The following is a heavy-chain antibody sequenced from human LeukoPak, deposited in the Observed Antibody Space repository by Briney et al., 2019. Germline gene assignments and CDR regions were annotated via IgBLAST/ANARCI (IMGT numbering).Heavy chain of an antibody. CDR3: ARVLLIAAAGISD. Sequence: PSETLSLTCAVYGGSFSGYYWSWIRQPPGKGLEWIGEINHSGSTNYNPSLKSRVTISVDTSKNQFSLKLSSVTAADTAVYYCARVLLIAAAGISDWGQGTLVTVSS. CDR2: INHSGST. D-gene: IGHD6-13*01. V-gene: IGHV4-34*01. J-gene: IGHJ4*02. CDR1: GGSFSGYY.